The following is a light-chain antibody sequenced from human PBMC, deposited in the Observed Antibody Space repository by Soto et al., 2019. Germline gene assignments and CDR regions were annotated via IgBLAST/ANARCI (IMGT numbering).Light chain of an antibody. CDR3: QQAYIKPYT. J-gene: IGKJ2*01. CDR2: AAS. CDR1: QGINTY. Sequence: DIQVTQSPASLSASVGDRVTIACRTSQGINTYLSWYQQKAGDAPRLLISAASDLESGVPSRFSGGGSGADFTLTISSLRPEDFAVYYCQQAYIKPYTFGQGTKLEI. V-gene: IGKV1-39*01.